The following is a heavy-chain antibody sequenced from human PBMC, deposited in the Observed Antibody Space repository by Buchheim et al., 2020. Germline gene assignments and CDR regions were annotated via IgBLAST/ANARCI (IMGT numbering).Heavy chain of an antibody. V-gene: IGHV4-34*01. CDR3: ARIYPGGSYYFDY. CDR2: INHSGST. D-gene: IGHD1-26*01. Sequence: QVQLQQWGAGLLKPSETLSLTCAVYGRSFSGYYWSWIRQPPGKGLEWIGEINHSGSTNYNPSLKSRVTISVDTSKNQFSLKLSSVTAADTAVYYCARIYPGGSYYFDYWGQGTL. J-gene: IGHJ4*02. CDR1: GRSFSGYY.